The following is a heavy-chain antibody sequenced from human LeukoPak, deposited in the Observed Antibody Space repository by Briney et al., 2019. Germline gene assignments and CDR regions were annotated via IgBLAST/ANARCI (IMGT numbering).Heavy chain of an antibody. CDR3: ARVPGSGWYFFYFDI. CDR2: ISYDGSNK. CDR1: GFTLSSYA. Sequence: GGSLRLSCAASGFTLSSYAMHWVRQAPGKGLEWVAVISYDGSNKYYADSVKGRFTNSRDNSKNTLYLQMNSLRAEDPAVYYWARVPGSGWYFFYFDIWGQGSLVTVSS. J-gene: IGHJ4*02. V-gene: IGHV3-30*01. D-gene: IGHD6-19*01.